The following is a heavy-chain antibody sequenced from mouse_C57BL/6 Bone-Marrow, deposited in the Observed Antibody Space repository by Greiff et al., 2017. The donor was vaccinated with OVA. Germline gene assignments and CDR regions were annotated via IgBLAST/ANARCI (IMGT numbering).Heavy chain of an antibody. V-gene: IGHV5-4*01. CDR1: GFTFSSYA. CDR2: ISDGGSYT. D-gene: IGHD2-9*01. Sequence: DVHLVESGGGLVKPGGSLTLSCAASGFTFSSYAMSWVRQTPETRLEWVATISDGGSYTYYPDNVKGRFTIFRDTAKNNLYLQMSHLKSEDTAMYDCARVTYYGYDWYVDVWGTGTTVTVSS. J-gene: IGHJ1*03. CDR3: ARVTYYGYDWYVDV.